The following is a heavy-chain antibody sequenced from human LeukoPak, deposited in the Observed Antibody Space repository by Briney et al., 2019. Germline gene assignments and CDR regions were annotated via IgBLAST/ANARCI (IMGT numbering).Heavy chain of an antibody. CDR1: GGSFSGYY. J-gene: IGHJ5*02. V-gene: IGHV4-34*01. D-gene: IGHD3-10*01. CDR2: INHSGRT. Sequence: SETLSLTCAVYGGSFSGYYWSWIRQPPGKGLEWIGEINHSGRTNYNPSLKSRVTILVDTSKNQFSLKLSSVTAADTAVYYCARRRMVRGVLHYNWFDPWGQGTLVTVSS. CDR3: ARRRMVRGVLHYNWFDP.